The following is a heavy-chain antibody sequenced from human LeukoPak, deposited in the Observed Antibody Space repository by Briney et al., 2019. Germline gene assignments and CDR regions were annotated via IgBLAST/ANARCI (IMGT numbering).Heavy chain of an antibody. CDR3: ARDTQYYYGSGSYYYYYYYMDV. Sequence: GASVKVSCKASGYTFTSYYMHWVRQAPGQGLEWMGGIIPIFGTANYAQKFQGRVTITADESTSTAYMELSSLRSEDTAVYYCARDTQYYYGSGSYYYYYYYMDVWGKGTTVTISS. D-gene: IGHD3-10*01. V-gene: IGHV1-69*13. J-gene: IGHJ6*03. CDR1: GYTFTSYY. CDR2: IIPIFGTA.